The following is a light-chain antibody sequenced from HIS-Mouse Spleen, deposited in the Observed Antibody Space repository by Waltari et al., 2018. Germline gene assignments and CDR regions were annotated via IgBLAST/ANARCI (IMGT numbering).Light chain of an antibody. V-gene: IGLV3-10*01. CDR1: ALPKKY. J-gene: IGLJ2*01. CDR3: YSTDSSGNHRV. Sequence: SYELTQPPSVSVSPGQTARITCSGDALPKKYAYWYQQKSGQAPVVVIYNESKRPTGIHDRCSGSSSGTMATLTISGAQVEDEADYYCYSTDSSGNHRVFGGGTKLTVL. CDR2: NES.